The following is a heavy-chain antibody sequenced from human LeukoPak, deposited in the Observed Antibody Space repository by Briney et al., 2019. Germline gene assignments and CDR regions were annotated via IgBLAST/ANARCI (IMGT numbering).Heavy chain of an antibody. CDR1: GGSISDSNYY. CDR3: ARVRSLLWFGEPD. J-gene: IGHJ4*02. Sequence: PSETLSLTCTVSGGSISDSNYYWGWIRQPPGKGLEWIGSTYFSGSTYYNPSLKSRVTISVDTSKNQFSLVLSSVTAADTAFYYCARVRSLLWFGEPDWGQGTLVTVSS. CDR2: TYFSGST. V-gene: IGHV4-39*01. D-gene: IGHD3-10*01.